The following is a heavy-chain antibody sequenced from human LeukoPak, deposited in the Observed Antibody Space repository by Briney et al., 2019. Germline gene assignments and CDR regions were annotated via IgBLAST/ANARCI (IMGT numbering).Heavy chain of an antibody. J-gene: IGHJ4*02. Sequence: ASVKVSCKASGYTFTSYDINWVRQATGQGLEWMGWMNPNSGNTGYAQKFQGRVTMTRNTSISTAYMELSSLRSEDTAVYYCARGDGYSYGSDYWGQGTLVTVSS. CDR2: MNPNSGNT. CDR1: GYTFTSYD. CDR3: ARGDGYSYGSDY. V-gene: IGHV1-8*01. D-gene: IGHD5-18*01.